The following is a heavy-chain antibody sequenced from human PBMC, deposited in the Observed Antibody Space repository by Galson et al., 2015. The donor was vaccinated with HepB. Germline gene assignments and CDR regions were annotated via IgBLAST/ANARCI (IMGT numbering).Heavy chain of an antibody. V-gene: IGHV1-3*01. CDR3: ARTYPILDAFEI. CDR2: INAGNGNT. J-gene: IGHJ3*02. CDR1: GSTLTSYA. Sequence: SVTVSCKASGSTLTSYAMHWVRQAPGQRLEWMGWINAGNGNTKYSQKFQGRVTITRDTSASTAYMELSSLRSEDTAVYYCARTYPILDAFEIWGQGTMVTVSS.